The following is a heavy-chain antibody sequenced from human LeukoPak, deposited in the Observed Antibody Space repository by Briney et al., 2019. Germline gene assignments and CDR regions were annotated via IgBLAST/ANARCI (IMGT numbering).Heavy chain of an antibody. V-gene: IGHV3-21*01. CDR3: ARDPYSGNYGAYYYYYMDV. CDR2: ITRGSSYI. J-gene: IGHJ6*03. CDR1: GFNLSNYN. Sequence: PGGSLRHSCAASGFNLSNYNMNWVRQAPGKRGEGVSSITRGSSYIYYADSVKGRFTISRDNAKSSLYLQMDSLRAEDTAVYYCARDPYSGNYGAYYYYYMDVWGKGTTVTISS. D-gene: IGHD1-26*01.